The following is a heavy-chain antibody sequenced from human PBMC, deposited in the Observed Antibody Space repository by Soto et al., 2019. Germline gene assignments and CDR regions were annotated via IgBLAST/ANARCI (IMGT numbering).Heavy chain of an antibody. CDR1: GFTFSSSA. V-gene: IGHV1-58*01. CDR2: IVLGNGNT. J-gene: IGHJ5*02. D-gene: IGHD6-19*01. Sequence: QMHLVQSGPEVKRPGTSLKVSCKAAGFTFSSSAVQWVGQARGQPREWTGWIVLGNGNTNYAQKFQQRVTITRDMSTSTAYMEVRSLTYEDTAVYYCATRIGNIGWYWLDTWGQGTLVTVSS. CDR3: ATRIGNIGWYWLDT.